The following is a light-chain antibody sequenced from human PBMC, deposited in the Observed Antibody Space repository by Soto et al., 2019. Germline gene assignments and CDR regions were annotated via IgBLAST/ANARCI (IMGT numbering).Light chain of an antibody. CDR1: QTVGSY. CDR3: QQPSDWPPT. CDR2: DTS. Sequence: EIVLTQSPATLSLSPGERATLSCRASQTVGSYLAWFRQTPGQTPRLLIYDTSIRATGVPARFSGSGSGTDFTLTISSLEAEDFAIYYCQQPSDWPPTFGQGTKV. V-gene: IGKV3-11*01. J-gene: IGKJ1*01.